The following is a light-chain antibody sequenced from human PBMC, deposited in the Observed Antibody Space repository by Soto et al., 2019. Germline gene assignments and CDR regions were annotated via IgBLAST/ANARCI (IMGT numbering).Light chain of an antibody. V-gene: IGKV3-15*01. CDR1: QSVGSN. J-gene: IGKJ2*01. CDR3: LQHSDYPFT. CDR2: GAS. Sequence: EMVLTQSPATLSVSPGGRATLSCRASQSVGSNLAWYQQKPGQAPRLLIYGASTRATGIPATFSGSGSGTEFTLTISSLQSEDSATYFCLQHSDYPFTFGQGTRLEI.